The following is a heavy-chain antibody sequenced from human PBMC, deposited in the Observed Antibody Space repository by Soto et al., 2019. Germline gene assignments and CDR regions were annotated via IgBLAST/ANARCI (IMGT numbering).Heavy chain of an antibody. CDR3: AKVVTATALYDY. J-gene: IGHJ4*02. Sequence: GGSLRLSCAASGFTFSSYAMSWVRQAPGKGLEWVSAISGSGGSTYYADSVTGRFTISRDNSKNTLYLQMNSLRAEDAAVYYCAKVVTATALYDYWGQGTLVTVSS. CDR2: ISGSGGST. D-gene: IGHD2-15*01. CDR1: GFTFSSYA. V-gene: IGHV3-23*01.